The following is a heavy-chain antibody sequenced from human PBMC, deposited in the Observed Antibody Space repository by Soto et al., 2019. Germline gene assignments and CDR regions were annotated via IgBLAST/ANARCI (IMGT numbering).Heavy chain of an antibody. V-gene: IGHV1-18*01. CDR1: GYTFTSYG. CDR3: ARGGLLGYCSSTSCYERGDYYYGMDV. CDR2: ISAYNGNT. D-gene: IGHD2-2*01. J-gene: IGHJ6*02. Sequence: ASVKVSCKASGYTFTSYGISWVRQAPGQGLEWMGWISAYNGNTNYAQKLQGRVTMTTDTSTSTAYMELGSLRSDDPAVYYCARGGLLGYCSSTSCYERGDYYYGMDVWGQGTTVTVSS.